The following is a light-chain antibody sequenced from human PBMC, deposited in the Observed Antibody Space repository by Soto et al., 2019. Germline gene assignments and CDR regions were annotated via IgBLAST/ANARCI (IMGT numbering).Light chain of an antibody. Sequence: ENMLTQSPGTLSLSTGDRATLSCRASQSVGHNYLAWFQQKPGQAPRLLIYGASSRATGIPDRFRGSGSGTDFTLTINRLEPEDFAVYYSQQYGSSGTFGQGTKVDIK. CDR3: QQYGSSGT. CDR1: QSVGHNY. J-gene: IGKJ1*01. V-gene: IGKV3-20*01. CDR2: GAS.